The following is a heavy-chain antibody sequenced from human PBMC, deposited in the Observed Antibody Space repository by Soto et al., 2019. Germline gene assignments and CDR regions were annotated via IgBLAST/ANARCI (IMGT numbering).Heavy chain of an antibody. J-gene: IGHJ4*02. CDR1: GFTFSSYW. D-gene: IGHD3-22*01. Sequence: GGSPRLSCAASGFTFSSYWMHWVRQVPGKGLVWVSRINSDGGGTNYADSVKGRFTISRDNAKNTLYLQMDSLRAEDTAVYYCAKGAYEFDYWGQGTLVTSPQ. CDR2: INSDGGGT. CDR3: AKGAYEFDY. V-gene: IGHV3-74*01.